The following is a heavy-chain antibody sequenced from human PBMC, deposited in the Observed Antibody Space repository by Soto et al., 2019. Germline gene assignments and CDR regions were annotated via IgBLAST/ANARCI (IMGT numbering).Heavy chain of an antibody. V-gene: IGHV4-59*01. CDR1: GGSISSYY. Sequence: SETLSLTCTVSGGSISSYYWSWIRQPPGKGLEWIGYIYYSGSTNYNPSLKSRVTISVDTSKNQFSLKLSSVTAADTAVYYCASTVPYSSSYYFDYWGQGTLVTVSS. J-gene: IGHJ4*02. D-gene: IGHD6-13*01. CDR2: IYYSGST. CDR3: ASTVPYSSSYYFDY.